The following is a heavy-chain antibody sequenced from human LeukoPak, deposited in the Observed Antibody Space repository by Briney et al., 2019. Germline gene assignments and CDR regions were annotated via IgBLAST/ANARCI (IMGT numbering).Heavy chain of an antibody. CDR2: ITASGTAM. Sequence: GGSLRFSCAASGFTFSSYSMNWVRQAPGKGLEWVSHITASGTAMFYADSVKGRFTISRDNAKNSLYLQMNSLRDEDTAVYYCASSGSYRFDYWGQGTLVTVSS. D-gene: IGHD1-26*01. V-gene: IGHV3-48*02. CDR3: ASSGSYRFDY. J-gene: IGHJ4*02. CDR1: GFTFSSYS.